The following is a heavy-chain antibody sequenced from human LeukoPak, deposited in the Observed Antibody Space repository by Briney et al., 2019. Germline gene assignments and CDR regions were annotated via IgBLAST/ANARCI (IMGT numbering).Heavy chain of an antibody. CDR1: GGSFSGYY. J-gene: IGHJ4*02. Sequence: SETLSLTCAVYGGSFSGYYWSWIRQPPGKGLEWIGEINHSGSTNYNPSLKSRVTISVDMSKNQFSLKLSSVTAADTAVYYCARVRHYYVPDYWGQGTLVTVSS. D-gene: IGHD3-10*02. V-gene: IGHV4-34*01. CDR3: ARVRHYYVPDY. CDR2: INHSGST.